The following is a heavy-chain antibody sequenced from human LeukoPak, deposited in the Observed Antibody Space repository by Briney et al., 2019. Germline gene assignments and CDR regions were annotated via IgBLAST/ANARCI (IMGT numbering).Heavy chain of an antibody. CDR2: ISGSGGST. D-gene: IGHD6-13*01. CDR1: GFTFSSYA. Sequence: PGGSLRLSCAASGFTFSSYAMSWVRQAPGKGLEWVSAISGSGGSTYYADSVKGRFTISRDNAENSLYLQMNSLRAEDTAVYYCARRGWAAAGPVDYWGQGTLVTVSS. J-gene: IGHJ4*02. CDR3: ARRGWAAAGPVDY. V-gene: IGHV3-23*01.